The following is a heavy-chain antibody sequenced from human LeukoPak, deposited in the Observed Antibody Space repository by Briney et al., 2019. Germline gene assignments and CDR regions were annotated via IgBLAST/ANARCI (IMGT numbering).Heavy chain of an antibody. V-gene: IGHV3-30*18. J-gene: IGHJ4*02. Sequence: GRSLRLSRAASGFTFSSYGMHWVRQAPGKGLEWVAVISYDGSNKYYADSVKGRFTISRDNSKNTLYLQMNSLRAEDTAVYYCAKPSTPLYYYGSGSYFDYWGQGTLVTVSS. CDR1: GFTFSSYG. CDR2: ISYDGSNK. D-gene: IGHD3-10*01. CDR3: AKPSTPLYYYGSGSYFDY.